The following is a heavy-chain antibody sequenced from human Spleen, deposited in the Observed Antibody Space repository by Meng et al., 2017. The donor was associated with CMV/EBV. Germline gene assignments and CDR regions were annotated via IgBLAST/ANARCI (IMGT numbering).Heavy chain of an antibody. D-gene: IGHD3-10*01. V-gene: IGHV3-20*03. CDR1: GFRFEDYD. Sequence: SGFRFEDYDMNWVRQAPGKGLEWVSGISRNGATTRYADSVKGRFTISRDNARNSLYLQLNSLTAEDTALYYCAREQWFGELSCWLDSWGQGALVTVSS. J-gene: IGHJ5*01. CDR3: AREQWFGELSCWLDS. CDR2: ISRNGATT.